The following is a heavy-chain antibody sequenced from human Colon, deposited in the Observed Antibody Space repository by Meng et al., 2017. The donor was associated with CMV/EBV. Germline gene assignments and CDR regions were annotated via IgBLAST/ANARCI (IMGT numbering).Heavy chain of an antibody. D-gene: IGHD4/OR15-4a*01. J-gene: IGHJ5*02. CDR2: VYFSGRT. CDR3: VRDQMTMVTDAGLGYLRLDT. CDR1: GGSMITYY. Sequence: SETLSLTCSVSGGSMITYYYTWIRQTPGRGLEWLGYVYFSGRTIYNPSLRGRVSMSLDVPENQVSLKLKSVTAADTAMYYCVRDQMTMVTDAGLGYLRLDTWGQGTLVTVSS. V-gene: IGHV4-59*12.